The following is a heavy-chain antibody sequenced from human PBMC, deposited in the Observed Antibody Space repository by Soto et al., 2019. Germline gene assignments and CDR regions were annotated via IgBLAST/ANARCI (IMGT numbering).Heavy chain of an antibody. Sequence: QVQLVESGGGVVQPGRSLRLSCAASGFTFSSYAMHWVRQAPGKGLEWVAVISYDGSNKYYADSVKGRFTISRDNSKNTLYLQMTSLRAEDTAVYYCARDGPPITMIVVPPFDYWGQGTLVTVSS. D-gene: IGHD3-22*01. V-gene: IGHV3-30-3*01. J-gene: IGHJ4*02. CDR1: GFTFSSYA. CDR2: ISYDGSNK. CDR3: ARDGPPITMIVVPPFDY.